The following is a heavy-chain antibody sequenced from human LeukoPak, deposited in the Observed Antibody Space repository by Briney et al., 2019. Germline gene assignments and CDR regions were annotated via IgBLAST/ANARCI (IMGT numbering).Heavy chain of an antibody. D-gene: IGHD5-24*01. J-gene: IGHJ2*01. V-gene: IGHV4-34*01. CDR2: INHSGST. Sequence: PSETLSLTCAVYGGSFSGYYWSWIRQPPGKGLEWIGEINHSGSTNYNPSLKSRVTISVDTSKNQFSLKLSSVTAADTAVYYCARKRSQSKSTRYFDLWGRGILVTVSS. CDR1: GGSFSGYY. CDR3: ARKRSQSKSTRYFDL.